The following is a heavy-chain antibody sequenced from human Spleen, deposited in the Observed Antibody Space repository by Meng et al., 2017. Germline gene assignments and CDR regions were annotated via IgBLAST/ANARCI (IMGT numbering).Heavy chain of an antibody. CDR1: GFTFSDYY. CDR2: ISYDGSNK. D-gene: IGHD6-19*01. J-gene: IGHJ6*02. V-gene: IGHV3-30*01. Sequence: GESLKISCAASGFTFSDYYMTWICQAPGKGLEWVAVISYDGSNKYYEDSVKGRFTISRDNSKNTLYLQMNSLRAEDTAVYYCASPSYSSGWYRDDYGMDVWGQGTTVTVSS. CDR3: ASPSYSSGWYRDDYGMDV.